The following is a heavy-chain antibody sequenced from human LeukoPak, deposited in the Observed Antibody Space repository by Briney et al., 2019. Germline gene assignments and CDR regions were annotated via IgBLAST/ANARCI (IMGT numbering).Heavy chain of an antibody. V-gene: IGHV3-20*04. Sequence: GGSLRLSCAASGFTLDDYGMTWVRQAPGKGLEWVAGINGNGDTTGYADSVKGRFTISRDNAKNSLYLQMNSLRAEDTALYYCARGNRGSSYGGDSWGQGTLVTVSS. CDR2: INGNGDTT. CDR1: GFTLDDYG. D-gene: IGHD1-26*01. CDR3: ARGNRGSSYGGDS. J-gene: IGHJ4*02.